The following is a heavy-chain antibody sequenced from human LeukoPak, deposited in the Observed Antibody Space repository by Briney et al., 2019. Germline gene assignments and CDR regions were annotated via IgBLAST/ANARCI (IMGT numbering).Heavy chain of an antibody. V-gene: IGHV4-59*01. J-gene: IGHJ6*02. CDR1: GGSISSYY. CDR2: IYYSGST. CDR3: ARGGVPHSSSSDYYYGMDV. Sequence: SETLSLTCTVSGGSISSYYWSWIRQPPGKGLEWMGYIYYSGSTNYNPSLKSRVTISVDMSKNQFSLKLSSVTAADTAVYYCARGGVPHSSSSDYYYGMDVWGQGTTVTVSS. D-gene: IGHD6-6*01.